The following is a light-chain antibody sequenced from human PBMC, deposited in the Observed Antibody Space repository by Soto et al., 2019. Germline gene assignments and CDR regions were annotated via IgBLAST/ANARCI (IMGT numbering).Light chain of an antibody. J-gene: IGKJ1*01. V-gene: IGKV1-5*01. CDR1: QSVSGW. CDR2: DAS. CDR3: KQYETFSGT. Sequence: EIQVTQTTSNLAASVGGTVTVTCRASQSVSGWLAWYQQKPGEAPKLLIYDASALPRGVPSKFSGSGSGTKFTLNIASPQTDDFATYDCKQYETFSGTVGPGTMVEIK.